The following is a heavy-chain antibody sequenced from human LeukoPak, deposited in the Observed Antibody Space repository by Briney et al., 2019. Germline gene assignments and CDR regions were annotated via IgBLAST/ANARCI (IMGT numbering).Heavy chain of an antibody. J-gene: IGHJ5*02. D-gene: IGHD6-13*01. CDR1: GFTFSSYA. CDR3: AKGMAAAAGWLNWFDP. CDR2: ISGSGGST. Sequence: PGGSLRLSCAASGFTFSSYAMGWVRQAPGKGLEWVSAISGSGGSTYYADSVKGRFTISRDNSKSTLYLQMNSLRAEDTAIYYCAKGMAAAAGWLNWFDPWGQGTLVIVSS. V-gene: IGHV3-23*01.